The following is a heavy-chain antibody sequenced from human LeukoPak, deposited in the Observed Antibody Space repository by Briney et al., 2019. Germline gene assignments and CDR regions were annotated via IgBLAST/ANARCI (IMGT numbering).Heavy chain of an antibody. J-gene: IGHJ4*02. CDR2: IKQDGSEK. D-gene: IGHD2-15*01. CDR1: GFTFSNSW. CDR3: AKKGGSPDY. V-gene: IGHV3-7*01. Sequence: GGSLRLSCAASGFTFSNSWMSWVRQAPGKGLEWVANIKQDGSEKYYVDSVKGRFTISRDNAKNSLYLQMNSLRDEDTAVCYCAKKGGSPDYWGQGALVTVSS.